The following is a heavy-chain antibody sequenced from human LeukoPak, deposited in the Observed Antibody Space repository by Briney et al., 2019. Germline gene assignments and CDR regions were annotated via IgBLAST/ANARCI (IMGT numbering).Heavy chain of an antibody. CDR3: ARTPSVVVTASSWLGWFDP. CDR1: GGTFSNYA. Sequence: GSSVKVSCKASGGTFSNYAISWVRQAPGQGLEWMGGIIPIFGRANYAQKFQGRVTITADESTSTAYMELSSLRSEDTAVYYCARTPSVVVTASSWLGWFDPWGQGTLVTVSS. D-gene: IGHD2-21*02. V-gene: IGHV1-69*01. J-gene: IGHJ5*02. CDR2: IIPIFGRA.